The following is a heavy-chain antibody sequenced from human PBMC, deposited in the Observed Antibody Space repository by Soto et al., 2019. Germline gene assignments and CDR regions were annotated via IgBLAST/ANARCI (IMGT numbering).Heavy chain of an antibody. CDR2: IDYRGNT. V-gene: IGHV4-30-4*01. D-gene: IGHD3-3*01. CDR3: ASFGVASMNWFDP. CDR1: SNSFSIGYCS. Sequence: TLTPNCTISSNSFSIGYCSLILPRWPPGKGLEWIGNIDYRGNTYYNPSLKSRLTMSLDTSKNQFSLKLTSVTAADTAVYYCASFGVASMNWFDPWGQGTLVTVSS. J-gene: IGHJ5*02.